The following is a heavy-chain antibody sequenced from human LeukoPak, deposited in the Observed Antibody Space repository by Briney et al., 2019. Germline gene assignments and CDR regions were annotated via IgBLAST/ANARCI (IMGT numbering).Heavy chain of an antibody. CDR2: IYYSGST. J-gene: IGHJ5*02. D-gene: IGHD3-10*01. CDR1: GGSISSYY. CDR3: ARLYYGSGSQDNWFDP. V-gene: IGHV4-59*08. Sequence: PSETLSLTCTVSGGSISSYYWSWIRQPPGKGLEWIGYIYYSGSTNYNPSLKSRVTISVDTSKNQFSLKLSSVTAADTAVYYCARLYYGSGSQDNWFDPWGQGTLVTVSS.